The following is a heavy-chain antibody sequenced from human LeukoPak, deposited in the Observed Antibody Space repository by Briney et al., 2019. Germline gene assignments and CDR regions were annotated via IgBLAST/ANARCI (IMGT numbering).Heavy chain of an antibody. CDR2: ISAYNGNT. CDR3: ARELNYYDSSGTNWFGP. Sequence: ASVKVSCKASGYTFTSYGISWVRQAPGQGLEWMGWISAYNGNTNYAQKLQGRVTMTTDTSTSTAYMELRSLRSDDTAVYYCARELNYYDSSGTNWFGPWGQGTLVTVSS. CDR1: GYTFTSYG. D-gene: IGHD3-22*01. J-gene: IGHJ5*02. V-gene: IGHV1-18*01.